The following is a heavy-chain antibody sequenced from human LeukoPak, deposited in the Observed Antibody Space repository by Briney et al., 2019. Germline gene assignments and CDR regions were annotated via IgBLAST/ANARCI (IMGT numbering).Heavy chain of an antibody. V-gene: IGHV1-69*04. J-gene: IGHJ6*02. CDR1: GGAFSSYA. CDR2: IIPILGIA. Sequence: SVKVSCKASGGAFSSYAISWVRQAPGQGLEWMGRIIPILGIANYAQKFQGRVTITADKSTSTAYMELSSLRSEDTAVYYCARIILAVAGNYYYYYGMDVWGQGTTVTVSS. D-gene: IGHD6-19*01. CDR3: ARIILAVAGNYYYYYGMDV.